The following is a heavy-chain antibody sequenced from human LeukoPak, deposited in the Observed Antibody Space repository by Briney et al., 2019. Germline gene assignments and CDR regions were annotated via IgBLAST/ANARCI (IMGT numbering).Heavy chain of an antibody. Sequence: GESLKISCKGSGYSFTSYWIGWVRQMPGKGLEWMGIIYPGDSDTRYSPSFQGQVTISADKSISTAYLQWSSLKASDTAMYYCARRIARLAVAGTNDWFDPWGQGTLVIVSS. CDR2: IYPGDSDT. D-gene: IGHD6-19*01. CDR1: GYSFTSYW. J-gene: IGHJ5*02. CDR3: ARRIARLAVAGTNDWFDP. V-gene: IGHV5-51*01.